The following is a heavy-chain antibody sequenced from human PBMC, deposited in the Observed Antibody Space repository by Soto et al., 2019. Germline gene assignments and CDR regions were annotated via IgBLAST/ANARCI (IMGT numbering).Heavy chain of an antibody. CDR1: GFTFTSSA. D-gene: IGHD3-3*01. J-gene: IGHJ3*02. Sequence: QMKLVQSGPEVKKPGTSVKVSCKASGFTFTSSAVQWVRQARGQRLEWIGWIVVGSGNTNYAQKFKERVTITRDMSTSTAYMELSSLRSEDTAGYYCAAEPMSEHDYDFWSGYPLDAFDIWGQGTMVTVSS. V-gene: IGHV1-58*01. CDR2: IVVGSGNT. CDR3: AAEPMSEHDYDFWSGYPLDAFDI.